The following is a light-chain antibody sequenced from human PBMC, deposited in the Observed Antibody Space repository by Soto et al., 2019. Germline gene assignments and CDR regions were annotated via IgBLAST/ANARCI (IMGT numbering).Light chain of an antibody. CDR3: QQYDNYPLT. CDR2: DAS. J-gene: IGKJ4*01. V-gene: IGKV1-5*01. Sequence: DIQMTQYPSTLSASVGDRVTITFRASQSINNWLAWYQQKPGKAPKFLIYDASNLESGVPSRFSGSASGTEFTLTISSLQPDDFATYYCQQYDNYPLTFGGGTKVDI. CDR1: QSINNW.